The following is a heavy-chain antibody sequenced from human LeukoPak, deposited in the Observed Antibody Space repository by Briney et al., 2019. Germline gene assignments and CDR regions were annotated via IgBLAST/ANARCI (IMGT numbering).Heavy chain of an antibody. CDR1: GFTFSSYA. CDR2: ISGSGDNT. J-gene: IGHJ4*02. CDR3: AKAPIVVVITYFDY. Sequence: GGSLRLSCAASGFTFSSYAMSWVRQAPGKGLEWVSAISGSGDNTYYADSVKGRFTISRDNSKNTLYLQMNSLRAEDTAVYYCAKAPIVVVITYFDYWGQGTLVTVSS. V-gene: IGHV3-23*01. D-gene: IGHD3-22*01.